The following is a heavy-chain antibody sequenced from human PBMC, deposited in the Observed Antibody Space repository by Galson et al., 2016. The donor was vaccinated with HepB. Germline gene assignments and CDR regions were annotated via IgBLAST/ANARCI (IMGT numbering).Heavy chain of an antibody. D-gene: IGHD4-23*01. CDR3: AKDLDPGTVVTPTGVGNYYYGLDV. CDR1: GFTFSSYG. V-gene: IGHV3-30*18. Sequence: SLRLSCAASGFTFSSYGMHWVRQAPGKGLEWVAVISYDGGKKYYSDSVKGRFTISRDNSKNTLPLQMTSLRGDDSAVYYCAKDLDPGTVVTPTGVGNYYYGLDVWGQGTTVTVSS. CDR2: ISYDGGKK. J-gene: IGHJ6*02.